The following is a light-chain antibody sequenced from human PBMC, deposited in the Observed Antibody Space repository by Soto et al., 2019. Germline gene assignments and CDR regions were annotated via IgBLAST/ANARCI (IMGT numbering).Light chain of an antibody. V-gene: IGKV1-5*03. CDR3: QQYNSYST. CDR2: KAS. CDR1: QSISSW. J-gene: IGKJ1*01. Sequence: DIPMTQSPSTLSASVGDRVTITCRASQSISSWLAWYQQKPGKAPKLLIYKASSVESGVPSRFSGNGTGTEFTLPISSLQPYEFATYYCQQYNSYSTFGQGTKVEIK.